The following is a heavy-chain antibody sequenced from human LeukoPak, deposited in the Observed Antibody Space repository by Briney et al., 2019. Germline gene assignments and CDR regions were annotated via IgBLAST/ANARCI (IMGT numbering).Heavy chain of an antibody. CDR1: GFTFGDYA. D-gene: IGHD3-10*01. CDR3: TRNYGSGSYTVPDY. Sequence: PGGSLRLSCTASGFTFGDYAMSWFRQAPGKGLEWVGFIRSKAYGGTTEYAASVKGRFTISRDDSKSIAYLQMNSLKTEDTAVYYCTRNYGSGSYTVPDYWGQGTLVTVSS. CDR2: IRSKAYGGTT. V-gene: IGHV3-49*03. J-gene: IGHJ4*02.